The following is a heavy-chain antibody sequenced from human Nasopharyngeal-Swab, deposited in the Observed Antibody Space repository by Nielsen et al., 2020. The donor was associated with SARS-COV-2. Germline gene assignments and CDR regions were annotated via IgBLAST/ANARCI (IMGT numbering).Heavy chain of an antibody. CDR2: ISYDGSNK. CDR3: ARDQGSSWYTYYYYYGMDV. D-gene: IGHD6-13*01. J-gene: IGHJ6*02. CDR1: GFTFSRYT. V-gene: IGHV3-30-3*01. Sequence: GSLRLSCAASGFTFSRYTMHWVRQAPGKGLEWVAVISYDGSNKYYADSVKDRFTISRDNSKNTLYLQMNSLRAEDTAVYYCARDQGSSWYTYYYYYGMDVWGQGTTVTVSS.